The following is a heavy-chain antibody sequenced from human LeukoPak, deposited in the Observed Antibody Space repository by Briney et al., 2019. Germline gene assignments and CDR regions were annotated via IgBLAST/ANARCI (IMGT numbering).Heavy chain of an antibody. J-gene: IGHJ4*02. D-gene: IGHD6-13*01. CDR1: GFPFSSYW. V-gene: IGHV3-7*01. CDR2: IKQDGSKK. CDR3: ARDSTVAAGDY. Sequence: GGSLRLSCVASGFPFSSYWMTWVRQAPGKGLEWVANIKQDGSKKSYVDSVKGRFTISRDNAKNSLYLQMNSLRAEDTAVYYCARDSTVAAGDYWGQGTLVTVSS.